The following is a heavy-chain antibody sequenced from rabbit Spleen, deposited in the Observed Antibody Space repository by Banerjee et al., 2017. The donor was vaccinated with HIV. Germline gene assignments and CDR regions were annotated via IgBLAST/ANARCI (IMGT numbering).Heavy chain of an antibody. V-gene: IGHV1S47*01. CDR3: VRDLENYVGSSYLDL. J-gene: IGHJ4*01. CDR2: IDPVFGIT. CDR1: GFDFSSYG. Sequence: QEQLVESGGGLVQPGGSLKLSCKASGFDFSSYGVSWVRQAPGKGLEWIGYIDPVFGITYYANWVNGRFTISSHNAQNTLFLQLNSLTAADTATYFCVRDLENYVGSSYLDLWGPGTLVTVS. D-gene: IGHD8-1*01.